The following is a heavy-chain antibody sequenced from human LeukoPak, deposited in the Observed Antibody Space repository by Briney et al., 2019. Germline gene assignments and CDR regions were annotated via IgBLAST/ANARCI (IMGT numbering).Heavy chain of an antibody. CDR1: GFTFDDYG. CDR2: INWIGGST. CDR3: ARDPTVDFWSGLQGVDY. Sequence: PGGSLRLSCAASGFTFDDYGMSWVRQAPGKGLEWVSGINWIGGSTTYADSVKGRFTISRDNAKNSLYLQMNSLRAEDTAVYYCARDPTVDFWSGLQGVDYWGQGTLVTVSS. V-gene: IGHV3-20*04. D-gene: IGHD3-3*01. J-gene: IGHJ4*02.